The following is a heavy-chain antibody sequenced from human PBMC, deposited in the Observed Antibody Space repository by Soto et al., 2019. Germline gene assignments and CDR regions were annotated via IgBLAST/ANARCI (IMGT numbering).Heavy chain of an antibody. J-gene: IGHJ6*01. CDR3: ARDGVIAPGTMDYYNYYGLDV. V-gene: IGHV1-18*01. Sequence: QVQLVQSGAEVKKPGASVKVSCKTSGYSFTSYGMSWVRQAPGQGLEWMGWISAYNGNTNYAQNLQDRVTMTTDTSTSTASMELRSLRSDDTAVYYCARDGVIAPGTMDYYNYYGLDVWGQGTTVTVSS. D-gene: IGHD6-13*01. CDR1: GYSFTSYG. CDR2: ISAYNGNT.